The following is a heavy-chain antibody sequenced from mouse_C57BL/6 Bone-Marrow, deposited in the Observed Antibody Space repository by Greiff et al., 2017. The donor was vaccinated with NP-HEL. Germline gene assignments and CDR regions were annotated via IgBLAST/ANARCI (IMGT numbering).Heavy chain of an antibody. Sequence: VQLQESGAELAGPGASVKLSCKASGYTFTSYGISWVKQRTGQGLEWIGEIYPRSGNTYYNEKFKGKATLTADKSSSTAYMELRSLTSEDSAVYFCALDPAWFAYWGQGTLVTVSA. CDR3: ALDPAWFAY. V-gene: IGHV1-81*01. J-gene: IGHJ3*01. CDR2: IYPRSGNT. CDR1: GYTFTSYG.